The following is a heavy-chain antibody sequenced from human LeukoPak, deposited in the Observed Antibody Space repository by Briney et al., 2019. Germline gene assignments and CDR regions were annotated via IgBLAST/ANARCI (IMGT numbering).Heavy chain of an antibody. CDR3: ARYSSGWLYYFDY. V-gene: IGHV4-4*07. CDR2: IYTSGST. D-gene: IGHD6-19*01. J-gene: IGHJ4*02. CDR1: GGSISNNY. Sequence: SETLSLTCTVSGGSISNNYWSWIRQPAGKGLEWIGRIYTSGSTNYNPSLKSRVTMSVDTPKSQFSLKLSSVTAADTALYYCARYSSGWLYYFDYWGQGTLVTVSS.